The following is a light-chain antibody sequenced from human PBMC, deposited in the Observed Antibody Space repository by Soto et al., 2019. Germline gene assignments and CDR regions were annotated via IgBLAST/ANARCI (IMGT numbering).Light chain of an antibody. J-gene: IGKJ1*01. Sequence: LVMTHSPATLSVSPGEVATLSFRASQDVGILVAWYQQKPGQAPRLLIYRVSTRPTDIAARFTGSGSGTDFTLTISSLQPDDFATYYCQHYNSYSEAFGQGTKVDIK. CDR3: QHYNSYSEA. V-gene: IGKV3-15*01. CDR2: RVS. CDR1: QDVGIL.